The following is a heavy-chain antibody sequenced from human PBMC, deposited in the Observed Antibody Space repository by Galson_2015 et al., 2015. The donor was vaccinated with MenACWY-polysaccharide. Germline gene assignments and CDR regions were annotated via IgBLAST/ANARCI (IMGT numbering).Heavy chain of an antibody. D-gene: IGHD6-6*01. CDR3: ARENRQQLVEAIDY. J-gene: IGHJ4*02. Sequence: TLSLTCTVSGASISTAGYYWRWIRPHPGGGLEWIGYIFDRGNTNYNPSLRSRIDISVDTSKNQFSLKLSSVPAADTAIYYCARENRQQLVEAIDYWGQGTLVTVSS. CDR1: GASISTAGYY. V-gene: IGHV4-31*03. CDR2: IFDRGNT.